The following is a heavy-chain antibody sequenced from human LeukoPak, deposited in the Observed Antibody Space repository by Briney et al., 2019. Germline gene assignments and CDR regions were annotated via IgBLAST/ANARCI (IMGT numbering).Heavy chain of an antibody. CDR1: GFTFSDYS. J-gene: IGHJ4*02. V-gene: IGHV3-21*01. CDR2: ISFDSSYR. CDR3: ARNLGRNYDS. Sequence: GGSLRLSCAASGFTFSDYSMNWVRQAPGKGLEWVSSISFDSSYRNYADSVKGRFTVSRDNTENSLYLHMSNLRAEDTAVYYCARNLGRNYDSWGQGTLVTVSS.